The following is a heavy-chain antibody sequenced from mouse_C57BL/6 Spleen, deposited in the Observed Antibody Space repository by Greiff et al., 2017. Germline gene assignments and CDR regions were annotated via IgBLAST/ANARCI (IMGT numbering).Heavy chain of an antibody. Sequence: EVKLVESGAGLVKPGGSLKLSCAASGFTFSSYALSWVRQTPEKSLEWVTYISSGGDYIYYADTVQGRFTISRDNARNTLYLQMSSLRSEDTTMYYCTRNYYGSSVDYWGQGTTLPGSS. CDR1: GFTFSSYA. CDR2: ISSGGDYI. CDR3: TRNYYGSSVDY. D-gene: IGHD1-1*01. V-gene: IGHV5-9-1*02. J-gene: IGHJ2*01.